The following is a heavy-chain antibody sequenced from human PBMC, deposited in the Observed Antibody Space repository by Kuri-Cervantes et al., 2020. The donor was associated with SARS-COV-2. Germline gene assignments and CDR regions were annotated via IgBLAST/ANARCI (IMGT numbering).Heavy chain of an antibody. Sequence: SETLSLTCTVSGGSVNFISYYWSWIRQPPGKGLEWIGHTYNNGIITNYNPSLKSRDTISVGTSKNQFFLRLTSVTAADTAVYYCARDVGTTSRFDYWGQGALVTVTS. D-gene: IGHD1-26*01. J-gene: IGHJ4*02. CDR2: TYNNGIIT. V-gene: IGHV4-61*01. CDR3: ARDVGTTSRFDY. CDR1: GGSVNFISYY.